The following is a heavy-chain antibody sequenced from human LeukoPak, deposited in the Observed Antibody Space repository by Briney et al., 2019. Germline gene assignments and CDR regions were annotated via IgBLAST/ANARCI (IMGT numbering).Heavy chain of an antibody. D-gene: IGHD3-22*01. Sequence: ASVKVSCKASGGTFSSYAISWVRQAPGQGLEWMGGIIPIFGTANYAQKFQGRVTITADESTSTAYMELSSLRSEGTAVYYCARLGPFYDSSGYGEYNWFDSWGQGTLVTVSS. CDR2: IIPIFGTA. J-gene: IGHJ5*01. CDR1: GGTFSSYA. V-gene: IGHV1-69*13. CDR3: ARLGPFYDSSGYGEYNWFDS.